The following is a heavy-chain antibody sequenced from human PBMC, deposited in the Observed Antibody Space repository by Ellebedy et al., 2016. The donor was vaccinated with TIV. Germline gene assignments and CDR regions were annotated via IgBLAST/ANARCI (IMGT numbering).Heavy chain of an antibody. CDR1: GFTFSNYA. D-gene: IGHD4-23*01. CDR3: ARDPVGVVPAFDV. CDR2: INGHST. J-gene: IGHJ3*01. Sequence: GESLKISCEASGFTFSNYAMCWVRQAPGMGLEWVSTINGHSTYYADSVRGRLTISRDNSRNTLYLQMNSLRAEDTAIYFCARDPVGVVPAFDVWGQGTMVTVSS. V-gene: IGHV3-23*01.